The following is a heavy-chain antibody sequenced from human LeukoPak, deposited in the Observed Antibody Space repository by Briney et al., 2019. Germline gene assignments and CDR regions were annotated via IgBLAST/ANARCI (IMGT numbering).Heavy chain of an antibody. CDR2: ISSNGDNT. CDR1: GFTFRDYA. J-gene: IGHJ5*02. CDR3: ARDGVGAYNWFDP. D-gene: IGHD1-26*01. Sequence: GGSLRLSCAASGFTFRDYAMYWVRQAPGKGLEYVSGISSNGDNTYYGNSVKGRFTISRDNSKNTLYLQMGSLRVEDMAVYYCARDGVGAYNWFDPWGQGTLVTVSS. V-gene: IGHV3-64*01.